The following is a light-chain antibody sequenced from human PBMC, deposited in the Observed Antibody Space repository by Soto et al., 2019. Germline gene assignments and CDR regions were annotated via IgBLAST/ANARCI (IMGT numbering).Light chain of an antibody. CDR1: QSVSSSY. Sequence: EIVLTQSPGTLSLSPGERATLSCRASQSVSSSYLGWYQQKPGQAPRLLIYGASSRATGIPDRFSGSGSGTDFTLTSSRLEPEDFAVYYCQHYGSSPRTFGQGTKVEIK. V-gene: IGKV3-20*01. J-gene: IGKJ1*01. CDR3: QHYGSSPRT. CDR2: GAS.